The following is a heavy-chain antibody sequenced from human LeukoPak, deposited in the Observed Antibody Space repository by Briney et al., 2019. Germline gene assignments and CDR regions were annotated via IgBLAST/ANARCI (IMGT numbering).Heavy chain of an antibody. J-gene: IGHJ5*02. Sequence: GGSLRLSCAVSGFTFSSYAMSWVRQAPGKGLEWVSAISGSGGSTYYADSVKGRFTISRDNSKNTLYLQMNSLRAEDTAVYYCAKDPGYDFWSGYKDNWFDPRGQGTLVTVSS. D-gene: IGHD3-3*01. CDR2: ISGSGGST. CDR1: GFTFSSYA. V-gene: IGHV3-23*01. CDR3: AKDPGYDFWSGYKDNWFDP.